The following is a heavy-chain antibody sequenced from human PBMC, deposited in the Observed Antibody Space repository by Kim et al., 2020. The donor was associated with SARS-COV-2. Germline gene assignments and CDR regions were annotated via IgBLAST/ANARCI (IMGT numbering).Heavy chain of an antibody. D-gene: IGHD1-26*01. CDR2: ISSSSSTI. J-gene: IGHJ4*02. CDR1: GFTFSSYS. Sequence: GGSLRLSCAASGFTFSSYSMNWVRQAPGKGLEWVSYISSSSSTIYYADSVKGRFTISRDNAKNSLYLQMNSLRAEDTAVYYCARGVGATAYWGQGTLVTVSS. V-gene: IGHV3-48*04. CDR3: ARGVGATAY.